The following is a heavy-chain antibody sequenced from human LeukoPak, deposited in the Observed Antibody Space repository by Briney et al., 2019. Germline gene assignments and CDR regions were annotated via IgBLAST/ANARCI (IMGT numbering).Heavy chain of an antibody. CDR1: GFTFSSYA. D-gene: IGHD6-13*01. Sequence: GGSLRLSCAASGFTFSSYAMSWVRQAPGKGLEWVSAISGSGGSTYYADSVKGRFTISRDNSKNTLYLQMNSLRAEDTAVYYCAKAELRSIAAAGINDYWGQGTLVTASS. V-gene: IGHV3-23*01. CDR2: ISGSGGST. J-gene: IGHJ4*02. CDR3: AKAELRSIAAAGINDY.